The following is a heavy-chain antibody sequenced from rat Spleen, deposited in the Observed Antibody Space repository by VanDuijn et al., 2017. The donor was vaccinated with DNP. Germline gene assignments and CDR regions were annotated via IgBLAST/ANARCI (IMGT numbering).Heavy chain of an antibody. V-gene: IGHV2-8*01. D-gene: IGHD1-11*01. CDR1: GFSLSGYS. CDR2: MRYNGDT. CDR3: TRVGGKGAMDV. J-gene: IGHJ4*01. Sequence: QVQLTESGPGLVQPSETLSLTCTVSGFSLSGYSVYWVRQPSGKGLEWMGRMRYNGDTSYNSALKSRLSISRDTSKNQVFLKMNSLQTDDTGTYYCTRVGGKGAMDVWGQGTSVTVSS.